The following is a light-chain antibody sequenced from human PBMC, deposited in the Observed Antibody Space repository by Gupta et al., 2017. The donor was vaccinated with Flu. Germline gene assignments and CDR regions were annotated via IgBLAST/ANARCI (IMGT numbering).Light chain of an antibody. J-gene: IGLJ7*01. CDR1: INFKSGCIP. V-gene: IGLV2-8*01. CDR3: GSYTGNKDVAV. CDR2: GDN. Sequence: VTISCTCCINFKSGCIPVTWHPHHPGKPPQLRIYGDNRRPSGGPPRFSGSKSGNKAVLAVFGLQSDDEAAYYCGSYTGNKDVAVFGGGTRLTVL.